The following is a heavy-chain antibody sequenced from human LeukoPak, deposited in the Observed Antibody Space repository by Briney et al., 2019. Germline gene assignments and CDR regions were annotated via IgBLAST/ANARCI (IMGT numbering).Heavy chain of an antibody. J-gene: IGHJ4*02. CDR2: INSSGSAI. CDR3: AARNYYDSRGFYVSYHFDF. D-gene: IGHD3-22*01. V-gene: IGHV3-48*03. Sequence: PGGSLRLSCAASGFAFNNYEMNWVRQSPGKGLEWVSYINSSGSAIYYADSVKGRFTISRDNAENSLYLQMNSLRAEDTAVYYCAARNYYDSRGFYVSYHFDFWGQGALVTVSS. CDR1: GFAFNNYE.